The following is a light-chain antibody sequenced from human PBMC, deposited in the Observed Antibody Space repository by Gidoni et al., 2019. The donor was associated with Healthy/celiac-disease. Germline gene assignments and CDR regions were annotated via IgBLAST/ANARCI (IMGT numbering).Light chain of an antibody. Sequence: DIQMTQSPSTLSASVRDRVTITCRASQSISSWLAWYQQKPGKAPQLLIYAASSLESGVPSRFSGSGSGTEFTLTISSLQPDEFATYYCQQYRTFGQGTKVEIK. CDR3: QQYRT. V-gene: IGKV1-5*01. CDR1: QSISSW. J-gene: IGKJ1*01. CDR2: AAS.